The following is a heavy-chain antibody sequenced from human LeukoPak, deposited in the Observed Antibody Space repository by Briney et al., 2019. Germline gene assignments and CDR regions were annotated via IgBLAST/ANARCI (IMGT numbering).Heavy chain of an antibody. D-gene: IGHD3-10*01. J-gene: IGHJ4*02. CDR2: INPSGGST. CDR1: GYTFTSYY. V-gene: IGHV1-46*01. Sequence: ASVKVSCKASGYTFTSYYMHWVRQAPGQGLEWMGIINPSGGSTSYAQKFQGRVTMTRDMSTSTVYMELSSLRSEDTAVYYCARTMVRGVIKANFDYWGQGTLVTVSS. CDR3: ARTMVRGVIKANFDY.